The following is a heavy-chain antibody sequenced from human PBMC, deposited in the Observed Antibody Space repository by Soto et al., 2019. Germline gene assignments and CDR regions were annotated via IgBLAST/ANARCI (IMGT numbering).Heavy chain of an antibody. Sequence: QVQLVESGGGVVQPGRSLRLSCAASGFTFSSYAMHWVRQAPGKGLEWVAVISYDGSNKYYADSVKGRFTISRDNSKNTRYLQMNSLRAEDTAVYYCARQATVNYYYYYGMDVWGQGTTVTVSS. CDR1: GFTFSSYA. CDR2: ISYDGSNK. V-gene: IGHV3-30-3*01. J-gene: IGHJ6*02. CDR3: ARQATVNYYYYYGMDV. D-gene: IGHD4-4*01.